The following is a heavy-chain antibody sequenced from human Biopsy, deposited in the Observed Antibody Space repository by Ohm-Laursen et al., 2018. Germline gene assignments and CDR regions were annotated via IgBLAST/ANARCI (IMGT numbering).Heavy chain of an antibody. CDR2: INTYSGNT. Sequence: GASVKVSCKASAYSFGDHRIHWVRQAPGQGLEWMGWINTYSGNTNYGKKFHDRVIMTSDTSTSTAYLEHRSLRSDDTAVYYCARDYYPYVDYVKDVPLCDSWGQGTLVTVSS. D-gene: IGHD4-17*01. V-gene: IGHV1-18*04. CDR3: ARDYYPYVDYVKDVPLCDS. CDR1: AYSFGDHR. J-gene: IGHJ4*02.